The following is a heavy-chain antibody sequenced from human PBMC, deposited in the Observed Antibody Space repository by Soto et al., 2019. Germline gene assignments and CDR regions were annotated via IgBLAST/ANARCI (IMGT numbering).Heavy chain of an antibody. V-gene: IGHV4-39*02. J-gene: IGHJ5*02. CDR1: GGSITSSSYY. Sequence: XXTLSLTCTVSGGSITSSSYYWGWIRQPPVKRLECTXSIYYXGSTYYNPSLXXRVTISVXTSKKHFSMKLSSVTATDKAVYYCARTRAVWFDPWGKGTLVTVST. CDR2: IYYXGST. CDR3: ARTRAVWFDP. D-gene: IGHD6-19*01.